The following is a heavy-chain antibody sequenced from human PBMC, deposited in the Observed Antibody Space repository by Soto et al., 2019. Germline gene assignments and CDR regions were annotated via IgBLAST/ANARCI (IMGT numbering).Heavy chain of an antibody. CDR2: IYSGGST. J-gene: IGHJ3*02. CDR1: EFTVSSNY. V-gene: IGHV3-53*04. D-gene: IGHD5-12*01. CDR3: VRGSSGYGYDAFDI. Sequence: PGESLKISCAASEFTVSSNYMTWVRQAPGKGLEWVSVIYSGGSTYYADSVKGRFTISRHNSKNTLYLQMNSLRAEDTAVYYCVRGSSGYGYDAFDIWGQGTMVTVSS.